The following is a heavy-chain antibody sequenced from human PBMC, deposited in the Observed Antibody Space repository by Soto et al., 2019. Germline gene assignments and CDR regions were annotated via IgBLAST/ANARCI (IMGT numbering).Heavy chain of an antibody. Sequence: QVQLVESGGGVVQPGRSLRLSCAASGFTFSSYGMHWVRQAPGKGLEWVAVISYDGSNKYYADSVKGRFTISRDNSKNTLYLQMNSLRAEDTAVYYCAKGGLGYCSGGSCYSDFDYWGQGPLVTVSS. V-gene: IGHV3-30*18. CDR1: GFTFSSYG. CDR2: ISYDGSNK. CDR3: AKGGLGYCSGGSCYSDFDY. J-gene: IGHJ4*02. D-gene: IGHD2-15*01.